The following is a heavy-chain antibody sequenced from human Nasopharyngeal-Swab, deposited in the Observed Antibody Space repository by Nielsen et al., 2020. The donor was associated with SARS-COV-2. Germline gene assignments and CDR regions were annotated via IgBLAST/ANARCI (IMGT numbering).Heavy chain of an antibody. Sequence: ASVKVSCKASGYTFTSYYMHWVRQSPGQGLEWMGIINPSGGSTSYAQKFQGRVTMTRDTSTSTVYMELSSLRSEDTAVYYCARAEMRTTVTTYWNYGGQGTLVTVSS. V-gene: IGHV1-46*01. J-gene: IGHJ4*02. D-gene: IGHD4-17*01. CDR1: GYTFTSYY. CDR3: ARAEMRTTVTTYWNY. CDR2: INPSGGST.